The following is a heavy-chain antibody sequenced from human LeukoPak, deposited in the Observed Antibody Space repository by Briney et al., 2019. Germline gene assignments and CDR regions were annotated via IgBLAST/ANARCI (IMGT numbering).Heavy chain of an antibody. CDR3: ARAVDYCRSASCYEGYYYYMDV. J-gene: IGHJ6*03. CDR1: GGSISSYY. D-gene: IGHD2-2*01. CDR2: VYYTGNT. V-gene: IGHV4-59*01. Sequence: SETLFLSCTVSGGSISSYYWSWIRQPPGKGLEWIGYVYYTGNTNHNPSLKSRVTMSVDTSKNQFSLKLSSVTAADTAVYYCARAVDYCRSASCYEGYYYYMDVWGKGTTVTVS.